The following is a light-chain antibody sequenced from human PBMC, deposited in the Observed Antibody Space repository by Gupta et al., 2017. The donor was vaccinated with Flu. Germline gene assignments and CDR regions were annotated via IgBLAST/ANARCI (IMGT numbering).Light chain of an antibody. J-gene: IGLJ2*01. V-gene: IGLV2-23*01. CDR1: STDIGTYYL. CDR3: CSYAGGRPI. CDR2: EAN. Sequence: QSALTQPPSVSGSPGQSITISCNGTSTDIGTYYLVSWFQQHPGKVPNLIISEANKRPSGVSDRFSGSRSGNTASLSITGLQPEDEADYHCCSYAGGRPIFGGGTRVTVL.